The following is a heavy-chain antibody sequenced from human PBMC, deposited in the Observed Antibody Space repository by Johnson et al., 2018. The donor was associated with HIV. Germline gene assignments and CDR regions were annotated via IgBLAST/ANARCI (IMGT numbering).Heavy chain of an antibody. J-gene: IGHJ3*02. CDR2: IRYDGFNK. D-gene: IGHD3-22*01. CDR1: GFTFSSYG. Sequence: QVQLVESGGGVVQPGGSLRLSCATSGFTFSSYGMHWVRQAPGKGLEWVAFIRYDGFNKYFADSVKGRFTISRDNSKNTLHLQMNSLRAEDTAVYYCAKGTHYSDSSCYWSNDAFDIWGQGTMVTVSS. CDR3: AKGTHYSDSSCYWSNDAFDI. V-gene: IGHV3-30*02.